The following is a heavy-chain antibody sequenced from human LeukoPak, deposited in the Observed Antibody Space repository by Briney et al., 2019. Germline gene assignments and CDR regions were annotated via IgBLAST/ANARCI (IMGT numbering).Heavy chain of an antibody. D-gene: IGHD6-6*01. Sequence: GESLKISRKGSGYSFTSYWSGWVRQMPGKGLEWMGIIYPGDSDTRYSPSFQGQVTISADESISTAYLQWSSLKASDTAMYYCARRDPYTSSPYTFDYWGQGTLVTVSS. CDR1: GYSFTSYW. CDR3: ARRDPYTSSPYTFDY. V-gene: IGHV5-51*01. CDR2: IYPGDSDT. J-gene: IGHJ4*02.